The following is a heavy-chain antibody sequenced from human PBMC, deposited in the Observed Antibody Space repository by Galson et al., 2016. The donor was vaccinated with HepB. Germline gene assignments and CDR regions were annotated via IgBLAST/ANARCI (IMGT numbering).Heavy chain of an antibody. CDR3: AIRLYSSGSFDY. Sequence: QSGAEVKKPGESLRISCMGSGYNFITYWISWVRQMPGKGLEWMGSIDPSDSYTNYSPSFQGHVTISTDWSISTAYLQWSSLKASDTAKYYCAIRLYSSGSFDYWGQGTLVTVSS. J-gene: IGHJ4*02. D-gene: IGHD6-19*01. V-gene: IGHV5-10-1*01. CDR2: IDPSDSYT. CDR1: GYNFITYW.